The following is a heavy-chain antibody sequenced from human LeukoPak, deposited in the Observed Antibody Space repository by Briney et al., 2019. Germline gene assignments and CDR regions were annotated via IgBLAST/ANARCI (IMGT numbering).Heavy chain of an antibody. J-gene: IGHJ4*02. CDR1: GFTVSSNY. CDR2: IYSGGST. CDR3: AKVSPRYYYDSSGYYYFDY. D-gene: IGHD3-22*01. V-gene: IGHV3-66*01. Sequence: PGGSLRLSCAASGFTVSSNYMSWVRQAPGKGLEWVSVIYSGGSTYYADSVKGRFTISRDNSKNTLYLQMNSLRAEDTAVYYCAKVSPRYYYDSSGYYYFDYWGQGTLVTVSS.